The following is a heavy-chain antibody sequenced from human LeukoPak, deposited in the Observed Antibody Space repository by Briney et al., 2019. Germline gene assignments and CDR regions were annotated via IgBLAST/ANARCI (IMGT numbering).Heavy chain of an antibody. CDR3: ARGSGYYDSSGYVDY. CDR1: GYTFINYY. D-gene: IGHD3-22*01. J-gene: IGHJ4*02. CDR2: INPNDGSI. V-gene: IGHV1-46*01. Sequence: ASVKVSCKASGYTFINYYIHWVRQAPGQGLEWMGIINPNDGSIRYAQKFQGRVTMTRDMSTSTVYMELSSLRSEDTAVYYCARGSGYYDSSGYVDYWGQGTLVTVSS.